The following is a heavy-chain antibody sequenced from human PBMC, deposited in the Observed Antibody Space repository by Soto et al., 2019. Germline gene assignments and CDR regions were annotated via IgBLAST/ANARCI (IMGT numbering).Heavy chain of an antibody. D-gene: IGHD3-16*02. Sequence: QVQLVRSGAEVKKPGASVKVSCKASGYTFTSYSMHWVRQAPGQRLEWMGWINAGNGNTKYSQKFQGRVTITRDTSASTAYMELSSLRSEDTAVYYCAREREGGNYDYVWGSYRSNAMDVWGQGTTVTVSS. CDR2: INAGNGNT. V-gene: IGHV1-3*01. CDR3: AREREGGNYDYVWGSYRSNAMDV. J-gene: IGHJ6*02. CDR1: GYTFTSYS.